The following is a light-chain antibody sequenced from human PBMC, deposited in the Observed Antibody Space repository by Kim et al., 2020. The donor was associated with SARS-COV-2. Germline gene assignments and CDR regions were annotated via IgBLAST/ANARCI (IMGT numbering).Light chain of an antibody. CDR3: QQYGTSPRT. CDR2: GVS. CDR1: QSVSSSS. Sequence: EIVLTQSPGTLSLSPGERATLSCRTSQSVSSSSLAWYQQKPGQAPRLLIYGVSSRATGVPDRFSGSGSGTDFTLTISRLEREDFAVYYCQQYGTSPRTFGQGTKVDIK. V-gene: IGKV3-20*01. J-gene: IGKJ1*01.